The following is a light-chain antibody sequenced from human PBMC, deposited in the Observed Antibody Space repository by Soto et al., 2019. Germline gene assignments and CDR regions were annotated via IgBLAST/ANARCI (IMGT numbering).Light chain of an antibody. Sequence: EIVMTPSPATLSVSPGETATLSCRASQSVSSNLAWYQQKPGQAPRLLIYGASTRATGIPARFSGSGSGTEFTLTISSLQSEDFAVYYCQQYNNWPITFGQGTRLEI. CDR2: GAS. CDR3: QQYNNWPIT. CDR1: QSVSSN. J-gene: IGKJ5*01. V-gene: IGKV3-15*01.